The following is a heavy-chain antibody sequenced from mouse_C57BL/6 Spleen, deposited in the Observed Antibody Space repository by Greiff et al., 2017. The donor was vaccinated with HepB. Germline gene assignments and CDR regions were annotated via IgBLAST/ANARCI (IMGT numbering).Heavy chain of an antibody. CDR3: AGYGSSDVGFAY. V-gene: IGHV5-9*01. J-gene: IGHJ3*01. Sequence: DVMLVESGGGLVKPGGSLKLSCAASGFTFSSYTMSWVRQTPEKRLEWVATISGGGGNTYYPDSVKGRFTISRDNAKNTLYLQMSSLRSEDTALYYCAGYGSSDVGFAYWGQGTLVTVSA. D-gene: IGHD1-1*01. CDR1: GFTFSSYT. CDR2: ISGGGGNT.